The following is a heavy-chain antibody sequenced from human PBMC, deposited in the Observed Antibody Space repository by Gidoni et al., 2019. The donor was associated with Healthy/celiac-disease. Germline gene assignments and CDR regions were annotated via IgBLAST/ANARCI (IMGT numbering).Heavy chain of an antibody. J-gene: IGHJ6*02. CDR2: IYTRGST. CDR1: GGSLSSGSYY. Sequence: QVQLQESGPGLVKPSQTLSLTCTVSGGSLSSGSYYWSWIRQPAGKGLEWIGRIYTRGSTNYTPPLKGGVTISVDTPKNQFSLKLSSVTAAATAVYYGARSIAAAGTYYYGMDVGGQGTTVTVSS. CDR3: ARSIAAAGTYYYGMDV. D-gene: IGHD6-13*01. V-gene: IGHV4-61*02.